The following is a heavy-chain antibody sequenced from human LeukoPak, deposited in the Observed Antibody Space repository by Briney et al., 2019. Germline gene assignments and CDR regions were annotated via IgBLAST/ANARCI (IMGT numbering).Heavy chain of an antibody. V-gene: IGHV4-4*07. Sequence: SETLSLTCTVSGGSISSYYWSWIRQPAGKGLGWIGRIYTSGSTNYNPSLKSRVTMSVDTSKNQFSLKLSSVTAADTAVYYCARGRGGGDPANFDCWGQGTLVTVSS. CDR2: IYTSGST. CDR3: ARGRGGGDPANFDC. J-gene: IGHJ4*02. D-gene: IGHD4-23*01. CDR1: GGSISSYY.